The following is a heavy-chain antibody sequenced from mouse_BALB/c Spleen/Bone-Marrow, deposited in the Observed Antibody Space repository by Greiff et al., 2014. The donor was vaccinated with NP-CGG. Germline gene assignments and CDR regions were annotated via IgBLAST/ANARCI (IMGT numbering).Heavy chain of an antibody. V-gene: IGHV2-9*02. D-gene: IGHD3-2*01. CDR3: ARALDSSGYGFAY. Sequence: QVQLQQSGPGLVAPSQSLSITCTVSGFSLTSYGVHWVRQPPGKGLEWLGVIWAGGSTNYNSALMSRLSISKDNSKSQVFLKMNSLLTDDTAMYYCARALDSSGYGFAYWGQGTLVTVSA. CDR1: GFSLTSYG. CDR2: IWAGGST. J-gene: IGHJ3*01.